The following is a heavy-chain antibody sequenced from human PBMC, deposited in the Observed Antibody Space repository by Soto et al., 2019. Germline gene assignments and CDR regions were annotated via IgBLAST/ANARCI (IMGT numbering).Heavy chain of an antibody. J-gene: IGHJ5*02. D-gene: IGHD5-12*01. CDR2: IYDGGKT. CDR1: GGSISSGGYS. CDR3: ARRGDGYNFPPDNWFDP. Sequence: SETLSLTCAVSGGSISSGGYSWNWIRQPPGKGLEWIGYIYDGGKTFYNPSLKSRLTILVDPSKNQFSLKLTSVTAADTAVYYCARRGDGYNFPPDNWFDPWGQGIQVTVSS. V-gene: IGHV4-30-2*05.